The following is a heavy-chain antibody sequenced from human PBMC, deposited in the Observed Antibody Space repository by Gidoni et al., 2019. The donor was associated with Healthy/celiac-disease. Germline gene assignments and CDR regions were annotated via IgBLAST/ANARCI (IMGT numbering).Heavy chain of an antibody. CDR1: GGSFSGYY. D-gene: IGHD6-13*01. V-gene: IGHV4-34*01. Sequence: QVQLQQWGAGLLKPSETLSLTCAVYGGSFSGYYWSWIRQPPGKGLEWIGEINHSGSTNYNPSLKSRVTISVDTSKNQFSLKLSSVTAADTAVYYCARGLTNSRPKTNWFDPWGQGTLVTVSS. CDR2: INHSGST. CDR3: ARGLTNSRPKTNWFDP. J-gene: IGHJ5*02.